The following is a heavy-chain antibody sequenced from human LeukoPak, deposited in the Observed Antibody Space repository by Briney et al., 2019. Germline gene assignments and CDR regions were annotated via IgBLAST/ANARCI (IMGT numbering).Heavy chain of an antibody. CDR1: GGSISSYY. V-gene: IGHV4-59*01. CDR2: IYYSGST. D-gene: IGHD6-19*01. CDR3: ARDFPVARYYCGMDV. Sequence: PSETLSLTCSVSGGSISSYYWSWIRQPPGKGLEWIGYIYYSGSTNYNPSLKSRVTISIDTSRNQFSLKLSSVTAADTAVYYCARDFPVARYYCGMDVWGQGTTVTVSS. J-gene: IGHJ6*02.